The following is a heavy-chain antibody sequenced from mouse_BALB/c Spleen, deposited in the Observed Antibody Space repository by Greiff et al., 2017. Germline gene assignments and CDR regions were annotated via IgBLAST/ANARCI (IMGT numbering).Heavy chain of an antibody. V-gene: IGHV1-63*02. CDR1: GYTFTNYW. CDR3: ARHGSSYEGAMDY. CDR2: IYPGGGYT. D-gene: IGHD1-1*01. Sequence: QVQLKESGAELVRPGTSVKISCKASGYTFTNYWLGWVKQRPGHGLEWIGDIYPGGGYTNYYEKFKGKATLTADTSSSTAYMQLSSLTSEDSAVYFCARHGSSYEGAMDYWGQGTSVTVSS. J-gene: IGHJ4*01.